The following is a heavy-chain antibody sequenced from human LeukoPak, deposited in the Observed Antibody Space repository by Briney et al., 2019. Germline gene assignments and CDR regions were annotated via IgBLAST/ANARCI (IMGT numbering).Heavy chain of an antibody. J-gene: IGHJ1*01. D-gene: IGHD3-3*01. Sequence: GGSLRLSCAASEFGDYWMDWVRQAPGKGLVWVSRIKSDESSITYADSVRGRFTISRDNAKNTLYLQMNSLRAEDTAVYYCAVLPPGHWGQGTLVTVSS. CDR3: AVLPPGH. V-gene: IGHV3-74*01. CDR1: EFGDYW. CDR2: IKSDESSI.